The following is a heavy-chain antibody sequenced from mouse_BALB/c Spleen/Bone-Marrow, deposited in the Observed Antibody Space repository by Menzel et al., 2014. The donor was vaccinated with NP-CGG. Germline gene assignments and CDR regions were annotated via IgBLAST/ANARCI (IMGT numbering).Heavy chain of an antibody. Sequence: VQIQKYETELGKTGASVKLSCTASGFNIKDTYMHWVKQRPEQGLEWIGRIDPANGNTKYDPKSQGKATITADTSSNTAYLQLSSLTSEDTAVYYCANYDYGWYFDVWGAGTTVTVSS. D-gene: IGHD2-4*01. J-gene: IGHJ1*01. CDR2: IDPANGNT. V-gene: IGHV14-3*02. CDR3: ANYDYGWYFDV. CDR1: GFNIKDTY.